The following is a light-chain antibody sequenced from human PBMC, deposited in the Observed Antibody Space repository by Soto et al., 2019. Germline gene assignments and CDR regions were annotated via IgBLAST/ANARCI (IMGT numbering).Light chain of an antibody. CDR1: SSNIGAGYD. CDR2: GNN. J-gene: IGLJ2*01. Sequence: QSVLTQPPSVSGAPGQRVTISYTGSSSNIGAGYDVHWYQQLPGTAPKLLIYGNNNRPSGVPDRFSGSKSGTSASLAITGLQAEDEADYYCQSYDSSLSVVVFGGGTKLTVL. V-gene: IGLV1-40*01. CDR3: QSYDSSLSVVV.